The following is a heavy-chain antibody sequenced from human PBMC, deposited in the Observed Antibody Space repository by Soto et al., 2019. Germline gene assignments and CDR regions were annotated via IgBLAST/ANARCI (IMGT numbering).Heavy chain of an antibody. J-gene: IGHJ5*02. D-gene: IGHD6-19*01. CDR3: ASFSIAVAGVYNWFDP. CDR2: ISSSSSYI. CDR1: GFTFSSYS. V-gene: IGHV3-21*01. Sequence: GGSLRLSCAASGFTFSSYSMNWVRQAPGKGLEWVSSISSSSSYIYYADSVKGRFTISRDNAKNSLYLQMNSLRAEDTAVYYCASFSIAVAGVYNWFDPWGQGTLVTVSS.